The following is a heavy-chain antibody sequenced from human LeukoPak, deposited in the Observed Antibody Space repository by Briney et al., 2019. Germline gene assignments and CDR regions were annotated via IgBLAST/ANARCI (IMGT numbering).Heavy chain of an antibody. CDR3: TTNGDYPDLGYFDY. CDR1: GFTFSNAW. V-gene: IGHV3-15*01. Sequence: KSGGSLRLSCAASGFTFSNAWMSWVRQAPGKGLEWVGRIKSKTDGGTTDYAAPVKGRFTISRDDSKNTLYLQMNSLKTEDTAVYYCTTNGDYPDLGYFDYWGQGTLVTVSS. CDR2: IKSKTDGGTT. J-gene: IGHJ4*02. D-gene: IGHD4-17*01.